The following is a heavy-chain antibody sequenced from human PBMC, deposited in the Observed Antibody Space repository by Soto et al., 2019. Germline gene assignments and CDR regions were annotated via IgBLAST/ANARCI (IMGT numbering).Heavy chain of an antibody. V-gene: IGHV4-4*02. CDR1: GASIITQNY. CDR3: AHSPGWYFLDY. J-gene: IGHJ4*02. Sequence: SETLSLTCAVSGASIITQNYYNWVRQSPGKGLEWIGEIHHSGNTNFSPSLKSRVTLSVDASKNQVSLRLSSVTAADTAIYYCAHSPGWYFLDYWGQGALVTVSS. D-gene: IGHD6-13*01. CDR2: IHHSGNT.